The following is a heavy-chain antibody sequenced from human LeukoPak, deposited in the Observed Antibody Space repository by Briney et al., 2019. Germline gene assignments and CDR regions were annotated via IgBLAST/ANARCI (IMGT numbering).Heavy chain of an antibody. Sequence: GGSLRLSCAASGFTFSSYSMNWVRQAPGKGLEWVSFISSSNSYIYYADSMKGRFTISRDNAKNSLYLQMNSLRADDTAVYYCARGPTIGYYYYMDVWGKGTTVTVSS. J-gene: IGHJ6*03. D-gene: IGHD5-12*01. V-gene: IGHV3-21*01. CDR1: GFTFSSYS. CDR3: ARGPTIGYYYYMDV. CDR2: ISSSNSYI.